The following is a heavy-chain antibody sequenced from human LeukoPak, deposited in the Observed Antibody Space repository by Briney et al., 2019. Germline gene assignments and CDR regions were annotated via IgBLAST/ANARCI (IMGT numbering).Heavy chain of an antibody. Sequence: SQTLSLTCALSGDNVSSNSGAWNWIRQSQSRGLEWLGRTYYRSKWYNDYAVSVKSRITINPDTSKNQFSLQLNSVTPEDTAVYYCARGGSGSYVLDWGQGTLVTVSS. CDR3: ARGGSGSYVLD. D-gene: IGHD3-10*01. CDR1: GDNVSSNSGA. CDR2: TYYRSKWYN. J-gene: IGHJ4*02. V-gene: IGHV6-1*01.